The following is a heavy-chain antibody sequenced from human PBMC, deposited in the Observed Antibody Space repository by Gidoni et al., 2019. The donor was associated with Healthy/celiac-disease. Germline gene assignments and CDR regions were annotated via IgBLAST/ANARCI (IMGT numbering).Heavy chain of an antibody. J-gene: IGHJ4*02. CDR3: AKESRTGSGWYYFDY. Sequence: QVQVVESGGGVAQPGRSLRLSCAASGFTFRNYGMHWVRQAPGKGLEWVAVISYDGSNKDYADSVKGRFTISRDNSKNTLYLQMNSLRAEDTAIYYCAKESRTGSGWYYFDYWGQGTLVTVSS. D-gene: IGHD6-19*01. V-gene: IGHV3-30*18. CDR2: ISYDGSNK. CDR1: GFTFRNYG.